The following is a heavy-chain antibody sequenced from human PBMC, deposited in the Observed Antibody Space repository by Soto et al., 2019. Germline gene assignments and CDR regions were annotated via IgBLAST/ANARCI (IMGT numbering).Heavy chain of an antibody. J-gene: IGHJ4*02. Sequence: RRLSFEASGFTFTSDSMTWVRQAPGKGLEWVSSISSHGRDIFYADSVKGRFTISRDNAKDSLHLQMNSPTGEDSAVYYCARGAALAGKLDLWGQGTLVTVSS. V-gene: IGHV3-21*06. CDR2: ISSHGRDI. CDR1: GFTFTSDS. CDR3: ARGAALAGKLDL. D-gene: IGHD6-19*01.